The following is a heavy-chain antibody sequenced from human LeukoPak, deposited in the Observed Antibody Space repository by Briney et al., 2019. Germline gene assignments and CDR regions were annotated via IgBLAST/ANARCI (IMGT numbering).Heavy chain of an antibody. CDR1: GYTFTSYD. J-gene: IGHJ5*02. Sequence: ASVKVSCKASGYTFTSYDINWVRQATGQGLEWMGWMNPNSGNTGYAQKFQGRVTITRNTSISTAYMELSSPRSEDTAVYYCARGYCSSTSCYQDWFDPWGQGTLVTVSS. V-gene: IGHV1-8*03. CDR2: MNPNSGNT. CDR3: ARGYCSSTSCYQDWFDP. D-gene: IGHD2-2*01.